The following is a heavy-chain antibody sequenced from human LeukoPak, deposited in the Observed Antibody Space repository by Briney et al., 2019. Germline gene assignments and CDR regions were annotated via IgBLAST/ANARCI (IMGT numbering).Heavy chain of an antibody. CDR2: MNPNSGNT. Sequence: ASVKVSCKASGGTFSSYTISWVRQATGQGLEWMGWMNPNSGNTGYAQKFQGRVTMTRNTSISTAYMELSSLRSEDTAAYYCARVGLAVADDYWGQGTLVTVSS. J-gene: IGHJ4*02. CDR1: GGTFSSYT. V-gene: IGHV1-8*02. D-gene: IGHD6-19*01. CDR3: ARVGLAVADDY.